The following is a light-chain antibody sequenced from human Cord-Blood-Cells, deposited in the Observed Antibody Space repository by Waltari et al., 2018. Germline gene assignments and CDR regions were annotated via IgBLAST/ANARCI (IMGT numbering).Light chain of an antibody. Sequence: QTLLTHLTSASATPGPRGTIACSRSRSNIARNTLHWYQHRPGTAPKLLIYSNNQRPSGVPARFSGSKSGTSASLAISGLQSEDEADYYCAAWDDSLNGRVFGGGTKLTVL. CDR3: AAWDDSLNGRV. CDR2: SNN. V-gene: IGLV1-44*01. CDR1: RSNIARNT. J-gene: IGLJ3*02.